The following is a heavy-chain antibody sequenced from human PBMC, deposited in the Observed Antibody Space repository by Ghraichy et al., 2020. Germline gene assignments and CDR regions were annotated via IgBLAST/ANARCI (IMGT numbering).Heavy chain of an antibody. Sequence: GESLNISCAASGFTFSNYWMDWVRQAPGKGLLWVSRVKSDGNSTTYADSVKGRFTISRDNTKNTLYLQMNSLRAEDSAVYYCVRIPGWELPDYWGQGALVIVSS. V-gene: IGHV3-74*03. J-gene: IGHJ4*02. D-gene: IGHD1-26*01. CDR3: VRIPGWELPDY. CDR1: GFTFSNYW. CDR2: VKSDGNST.